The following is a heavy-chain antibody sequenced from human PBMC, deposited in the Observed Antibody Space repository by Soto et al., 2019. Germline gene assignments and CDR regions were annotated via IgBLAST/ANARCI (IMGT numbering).Heavy chain of an antibody. V-gene: IGHV4-4*02. CDR2: VHHTKGA. CDR1: YKSISKDIW. Sequence: SETLSLTCVVSYKSISKDIWCNWVRPPPGQGLEWIVEVHHTKGALYNPALRSRVTVSADLFNSKIFLEVHPLGAADMAVYYCARAGFWNLDSWGQGTPVTVSS. CDR3: ARAGFWNLDS. D-gene: IGHD1-1*01. J-gene: IGHJ4*02.